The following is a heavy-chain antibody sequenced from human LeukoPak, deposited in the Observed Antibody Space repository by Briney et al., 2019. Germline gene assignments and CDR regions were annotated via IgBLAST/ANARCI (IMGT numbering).Heavy chain of an antibody. CDR1: GYSFTSYW. CDR3: ARLSDCSSTSCYADY. CDR2: IYPGDSDT. V-gene: IGHV5-51*01. Sequence: GESLKISCKGSGYSFTSYWIGWVRRMPGKGLEWMGIIYPGDSDTRYSPSFQGQVTISADKSISTAYLQWSSLKASDTAMYYCARLSDCSSTSCYADYWGQGTLVTVSS. J-gene: IGHJ4*02. D-gene: IGHD2-2*01.